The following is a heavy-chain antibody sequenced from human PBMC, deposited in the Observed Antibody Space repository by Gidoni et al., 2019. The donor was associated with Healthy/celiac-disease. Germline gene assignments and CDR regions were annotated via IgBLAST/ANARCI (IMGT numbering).Heavy chain of an antibody. CDR2: IIPILGIA. V-gene: IGHV1-69*04. J-gene: IGHJ4*02. Sequence: QVQLVQSEAEVKKPRSSVKVSCKASGGTFCSYAISCVRQAPGQGLEWMGRIIPILGIANYAQKFQGRVTITADKSTSTAYMELSSLRSEDTAVYYCARDWPSSSRSRGFDYWGQGTLVTVSS. CDR3: ARDWPSSSRSRGFDY. D-gene: IGHD6-13*01. CDR1: GGTFCSYA.